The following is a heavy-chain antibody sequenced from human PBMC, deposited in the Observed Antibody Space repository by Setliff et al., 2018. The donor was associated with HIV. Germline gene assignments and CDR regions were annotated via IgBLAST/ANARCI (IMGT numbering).Heavy chain of an antibody. CDR1: GGTFSSYS. J-gene: IGHJ3*02. V-gene: IGHV1-69*06. CDR2: ILPIFGTR. Sequence: GASVKVSCKASGGTFSSYSISWVRQAPGQGLEWMGRILPIFGTRDYAQKFQGRVTITADKSTSTAYMELRSLRSEDTAVYYCARDFECSTTTCSDVFDIWGQGTVVTVSS. CDR3: ARDFECSTTTCSDVFDI. D-gene: IGHD2-2*01.